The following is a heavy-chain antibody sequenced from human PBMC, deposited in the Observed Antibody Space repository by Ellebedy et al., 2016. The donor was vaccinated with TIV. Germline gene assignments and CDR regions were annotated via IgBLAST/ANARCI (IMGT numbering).Heavy chain of an antibody. D-gene: IGHD3-10*01. CDR2: IRFDGNKA. V-gene: IGHV3-30*02. Sequence: GESLKISCAASGFTFSSYWMNWVRQAPGKGLEWVAFIRFDGNKANYADPAEGRFTISRDNSKNTLYLQMHSLRAEDTAVYYCAKDRGNYGGAPYNGMDIWGQGTTVTISS. CDR1: GFTFSSYW. J-gene: IGHJ6*02. CDR3: AKDRGNYGGAPYNGMDI.